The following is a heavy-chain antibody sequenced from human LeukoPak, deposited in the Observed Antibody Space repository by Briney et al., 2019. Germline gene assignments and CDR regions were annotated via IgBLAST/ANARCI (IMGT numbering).Heavy chain of an antibody. V-gene: IGHV1-24*01. D-gene: IGHD3-22*01. CDR2: FDPEDGET. CDR3: ATLRPDSSGKYYFDY. CDR1: GYMFTGYY. Sequence: ASVKVSCKASGYMFTGYYMHWVRQAPGKGLEWMGGFDPEDGETIYAQKFQGRVTMTEDTSTDTAYMELSSLRSEDTAVYYCATLRPDSSGKYYFDYWGQGTLVTVSS. J-gene: IGHJ4*02.